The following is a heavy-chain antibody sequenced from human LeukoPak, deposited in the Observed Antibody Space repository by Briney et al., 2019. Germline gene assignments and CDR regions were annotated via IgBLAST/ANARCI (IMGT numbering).Heavy chain of an antibody. J-gene: IGHJ4*02. CDR2: LYIGGNT. CDR1: GLTVNNNY. CDR3: MTAAGYNFGQY. D-gene: IGHD5-18*01. V-gene: IGHV3-53*01. Sequence: GGSLRLSCAASGLTVNNNYMNWVRHAPGKGLEWVSALYIGGNTYYADSVRGRFTISRDNSKNTLYLQMNSLRAEDTAIYYCMTAAGYNFGQYWGQGTLVTVSS.